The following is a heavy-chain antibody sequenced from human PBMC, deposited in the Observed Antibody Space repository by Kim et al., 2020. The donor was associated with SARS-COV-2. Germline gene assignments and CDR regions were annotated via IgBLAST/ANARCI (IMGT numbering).Heavy chain of an antibody. CDR3: AREGDSSGYYPNDY. Sequence: AQRLQGRVTMTTDTSTSTAYMGLRSLRSDDTAVYYCAREGDSSGYYPNDYWGQGTLVTVSS. V-gene: IGHV1-18*01. J-gene: IGHJ4*02. D-gene: IGHD3-22*01.